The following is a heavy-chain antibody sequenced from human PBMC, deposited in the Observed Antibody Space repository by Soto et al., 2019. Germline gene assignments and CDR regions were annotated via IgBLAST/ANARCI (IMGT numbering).Heavy chain of an antibody. CDR2: IDYSGSS. J-gene: IGHJ3*01. CDR1: GGSFTTYY. CDR3: ARVRARFSRSAFDV. D-gene: IGHD3-10*01. Sequence: QLQLQQWGAGLLKPSETLSLTCAVYGGSFTTYYWSWIRQSPGKGLEWIGAIDYSGSSNYNPSLESRVTISVDKSKAQFSLKLTPMTAADTAVYYCARVRARFSRSAFDVWGQGTMVAVSS. V-gene: IGHV4-34*01.